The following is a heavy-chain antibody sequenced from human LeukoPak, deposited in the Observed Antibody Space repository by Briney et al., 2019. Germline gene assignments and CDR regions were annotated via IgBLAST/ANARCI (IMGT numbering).Heavy chain of an antibody. CDR2: IIPILGIA. V-gene: IGHV1-69*10. Sequence: ASVKVSCKASGGTFSSYTISWVRQAPGQGLEWMGGIIPILGIANYAQKFQRRVTITADKSTSTAYMELSSLRSEDTAVYYCARDSVLVPAATFDYWGQGTLVTVSS. CDR1: GGTFSSYT. CDR3: ARDSVLVPAATFDY. D-gene: IGHD2-2*01. J-gene: IGHJ4*02.